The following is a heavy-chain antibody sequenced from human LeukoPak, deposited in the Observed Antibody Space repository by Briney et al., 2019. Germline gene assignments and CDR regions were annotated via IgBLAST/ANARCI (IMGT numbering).Heavy chain of an antibody. CDR2: IYYSGST. CDR3: ARGVWFDP. Sequence: SETLSLTCTVSGGSISSYYGSWIRQPPGKGLEWIGYIYYSGSTNYNPSLKSRATISVDTSKNQFSLKLSSVTAADTAVYYCARGVWFDPWGQGTLVTVSS. CDR1: GGSISSYY. D-gene: IGHD3-16*01. J-gene: IGHJ5*02. V-gene: IGHV4-59*08.